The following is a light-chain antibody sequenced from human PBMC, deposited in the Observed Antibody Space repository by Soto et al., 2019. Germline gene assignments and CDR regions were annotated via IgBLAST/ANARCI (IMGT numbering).Light chain of an antibody. CDR2: AAS. CDR1: QGISNY. V-gene: IGKV1-27*01. CDR3: QKYYGAPLT. Sequence: DIQMTQSPSSLSASVGDRVTITCRASQGISNYLAWYQQKPGKVPKLLIYAASTLQSGVPSRFSGSGAGTDFTLPISSLLPADVSTFYCQKYYGAPLTFGGGTKVEIK. J-gene: IGKJ4*01.